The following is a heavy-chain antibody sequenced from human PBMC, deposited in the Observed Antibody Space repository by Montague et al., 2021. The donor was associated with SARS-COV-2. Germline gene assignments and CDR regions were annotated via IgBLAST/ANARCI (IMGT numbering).Heavy chain of an antibody. Sequence: SLRLSCAASGFTFSSYGMHWVRQAPGKGLKWVAVISYDGSNKYYADSVKGRFTISRDNSKNTLYLQMNSLRAEDTAAYYCAKDFLTSRARDFTTIFGVVSYYGMDVWGQGTTVTVSS. CDR2: ISYDGSNK. CDR1: GFTFSSYG. CDR3: AKDFLTSRARDFTTIFGVVSYYGMDV. V-gene: IGHV3-30*18. J-gene: IGHJ6*02. D-gene: IGHD3-3*01.